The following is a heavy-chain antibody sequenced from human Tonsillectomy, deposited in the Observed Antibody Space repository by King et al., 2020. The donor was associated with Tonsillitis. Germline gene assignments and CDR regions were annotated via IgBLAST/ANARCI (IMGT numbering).Heavy chain of an antibody. J-gene: IGHJ4*02. D-gene: IGHD6-19*01. CDR2: ISWNSGSI. CDR3: AKAKGRGWCTGVCDY. V-gene: IGHV3-9*01. CDR1: GFTFDDYA. Sequence: VQLVESGGDWVQPGRSLRLSCAASGFTFDDYAMHWVRQAPGKGLEWVSGISWNSGSIGYAASVKGRFTISRDNAKNSLYLQLNSLRPEDTAVYFCAKAKGRGWCTGVCDYWGQGALVTVSS.